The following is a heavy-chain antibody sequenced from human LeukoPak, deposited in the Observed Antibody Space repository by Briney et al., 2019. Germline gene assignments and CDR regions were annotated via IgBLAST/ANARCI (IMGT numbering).Heavy chain of an antibody. D-gene: IGHD3-3*01. V-gene: IGHV3-7*01. J-gene: IGHJ4*02. CDR2: IKQDGSEK. Sequence: GGSLRLSCAASGFTFNNYWMNWVRQAPGKGLEWVANIKQDGSEKYYVDSVKGRFTISRDNAKNSLYLQMNSLRAEDTAVYYCARDVFGVISPFDYWGQGTLVTVSS. CDR1: GFTFNNYW. CDR3: ARDVFGVISPFDY.